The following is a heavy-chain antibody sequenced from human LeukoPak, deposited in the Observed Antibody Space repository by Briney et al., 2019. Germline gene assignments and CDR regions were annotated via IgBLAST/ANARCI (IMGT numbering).Heavy chain of an antibody. D-gene: IGHD5-18*01. Sequence: SVKVSCKASGGTFSSYATSWVRQAPGQGLEWMGGIIPIFGTANYAQKFQGRVTITADKSTSTAYMELSSLRSEDTAVYYCARVVDTAMVHYFDYWGQGTLVTVSS. CDR1: GGTFSSYA. V-gene: IGHV1-69*06. CDR2: IIPIFGTA. J-gene: IGHJ4*02. CDR3: ARVVDTAMVHYFDY.